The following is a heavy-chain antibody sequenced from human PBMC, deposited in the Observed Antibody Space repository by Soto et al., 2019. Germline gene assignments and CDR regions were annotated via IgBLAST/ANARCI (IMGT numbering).Heavy chain of an antibody. CDR1: GFTFSTYW. Sequence: PGGSLRLSCAATGFTFSTYWMHWVRQGPGKGLVWVSRISTDGSSTTYADSVKGRFTISTDDSENTLYLQMSSLRAEDTAVYYCAKRKYCPSTTCFDYWGQGTQVTVSS. CDR2: ISTDGSST. J-gene: IGHJ4*02. V-gene: IGHV3-74*01. CDR3: AKRKYCPSTTCFDY. D-gene: IGHD2-2*01.